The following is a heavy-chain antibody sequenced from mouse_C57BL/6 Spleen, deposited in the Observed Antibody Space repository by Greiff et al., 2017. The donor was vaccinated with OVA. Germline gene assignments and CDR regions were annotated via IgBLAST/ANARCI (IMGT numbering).Heavy chain of an antibody. J-gene: IGHJ4*01. CDR2: IYPGDGDT. D-gene: IGHD2-1*01. CDR1: GYAFSSYW. CDR3: ARSAYGNYDAMDY. Sequence: VQLQQSGAELVKPGASVKISCKASGYAFSSYWMNWVKQRPGKGLEWIGQIYPGDGDTNYNGKFKGKATLTADKSSSTAYMQLSSLTSEDSAVYFCARSAYGNYDAMDYWGQGTSVTVSS. V-gene: IGHV1-80*01.